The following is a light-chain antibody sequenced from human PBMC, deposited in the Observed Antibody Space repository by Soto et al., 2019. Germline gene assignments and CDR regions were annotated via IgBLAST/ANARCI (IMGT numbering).Light chain of an antibody. CDR3: SSYTSSSPLYV. CDR2: DVS. J-gene: IGLJ1*01. Sequence: QSALTQPASVSGSPGQSITMSSTGTSSDIGNYNYVSWYQQHPGKAPKLMIYDVSNRPSGVSNRFSGSKSGHAASLTISGLQAEDEADYYCSSYTSSSPLYVFGTGTKVTVL. CDR1: SSDIGNYNY. V-gene: IGLV2-14*01.